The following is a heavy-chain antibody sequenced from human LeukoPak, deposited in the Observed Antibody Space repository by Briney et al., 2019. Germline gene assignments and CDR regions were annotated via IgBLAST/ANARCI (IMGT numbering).Heavy chain of an antibody. CDR2: IIAILGIA. J-gene: IGHJ4*02. Sequence: SVKVSCKASGGTFSSYAISWVRQAPGQGLEWMGRIIAILGIANYAQKFQGRVTITADKSTSTAYMELSSLRSEDTAVYYCARYSYGSYYFDYWGQGTLVTVSS. CDR3: ARYSYGSYYFDY. D-gene: IGHD5-18*01. V-gene: IGHV1-69*04. CDR1: GGTFSSYA.